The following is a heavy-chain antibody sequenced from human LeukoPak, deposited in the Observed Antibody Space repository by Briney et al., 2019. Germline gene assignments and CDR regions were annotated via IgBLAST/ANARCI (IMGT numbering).Heavy chain of an antibody. CDR3: ARVKMTVITAHAFEI. CDR2: ISPYNGNT. CDR1: GFTFTRYT. D-gene: IGHD4-23*01. V-gene: IGHV1-18*01. J-gene: IGHJ3*02. Sequence: ASVKVSCRTSGFTFTRYTISWLRQAPGQGLEWVGWISPYNGNTNYAQKVQGRVTMTTDTSTSSAYMELRSLRSDDTAMYYCARVKMTVITAHAFEIWGLGTMVTVSS.